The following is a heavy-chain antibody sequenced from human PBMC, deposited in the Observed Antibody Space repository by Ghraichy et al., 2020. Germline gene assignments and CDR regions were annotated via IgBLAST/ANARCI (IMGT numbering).Heavy chain of an antibody. J-gene: IGHJ6*02. Sequence: GGSLRLSCAASGFTFSSYSMNWVRQAPGKGLEWVSYISSSSSTIYYADSVKGRFTISRDNAKNSLYLQMNSLRDEDTAVYYCGALYGDYSINYYGMDVWGQGTTVTVSS. CDR2: ISSSSSTI. V-gene: IGHV3-48*02. D-gene: IGHD4-17*01. CDR1: GFTFSSYS. CDR3: GALYGDYSINYYGMDV.